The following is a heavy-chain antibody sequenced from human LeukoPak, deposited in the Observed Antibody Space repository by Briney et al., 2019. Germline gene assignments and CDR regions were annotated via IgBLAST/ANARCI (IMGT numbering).Heavy chain of an antibody. D-gene: IGHD3-22*01. CDR1: GDSLTTHY. V-gene: IGHV4-59*11. CDR2: ISYLEST. CDR3: ASDSISMNAFDA. Sequence: SETLSLTCTVSGDSLTTHYWSWIRQPPGRGLEWIGYISYLESTNYNPSLKSRVTISIDTSKNEVSLMLTSVTAADTAVYYCASDSISMNAFDAWGQGTMVTVSS. J-gene: IGHJ3*01.